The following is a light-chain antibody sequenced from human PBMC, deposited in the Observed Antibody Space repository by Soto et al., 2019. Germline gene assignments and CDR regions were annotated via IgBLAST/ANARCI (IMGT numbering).Light chain of an antibody. CDR2: GAS. Sequence: EIVLTQSPATLSLSPGERATLFCRASQSVGSNLAWYQQKPGQAPRLLIYGASTRATGIPARFSGSGSGTEFTLTISSLQSEDFAVYYCQQYENWPRTFGQGTKVDIK. CDR3: QQYENWPRT. J-gene: IGKJ1*01. V-gene: IGKV3-15*01. CDR1: QSVGSN.